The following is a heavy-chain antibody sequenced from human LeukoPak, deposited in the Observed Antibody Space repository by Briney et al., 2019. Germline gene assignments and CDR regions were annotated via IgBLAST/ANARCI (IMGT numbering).Heavy chain of an antibody. D-gene: IGHD4-17*01. CDR3: ARLDCGDLIDY. J-gene: IGHJ4*02. Sequence: SETLSLTCTVSGGSISSSSYYWGWIRQPPGKGLEWIGSICYSGSTYYNPSLKSRVTISVDTSKNQFSLKLSSVTAADTAVYYCARLDCGDLIDYWGQGTLVTVSS. V-gene: IGHV4-39*01. CDR1: GGSISSSSYY. CDR2: ICYSGST.